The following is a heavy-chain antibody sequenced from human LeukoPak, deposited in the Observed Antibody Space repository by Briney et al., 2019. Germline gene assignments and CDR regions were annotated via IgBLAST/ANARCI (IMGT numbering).Heavy chain of an antibody. V-gene: IGHV4-30-2*01. CDR2: IYHSGST. Sequence: SETLSLTCTVSGGSISSGGYYWSWIRQPPGKGLEWIGYIYHSGSTYYNPSLKSRVTISVDTSKNQFSLKLSSVTAADTAVYYCARQGSSSSLYYFDYWGQGTLVTVSS. D-gene: IGHD6-6*01. J-gene: IGHJ4*02. CDR1: GGSISSGGYY. CDR3: ARQGSSSSLYYFDY.